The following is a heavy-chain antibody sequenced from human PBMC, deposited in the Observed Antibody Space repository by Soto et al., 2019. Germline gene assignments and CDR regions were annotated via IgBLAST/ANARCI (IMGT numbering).Heavy chain of an antibody. V-gene: IGHV4-30-4*01. CDR2: IYYSGST. Sequence: QVQLQESGPGLVKPSQTLSLTCTVSGGSISSGDYYWSWIRQPPGKGLEWIGYIYYSGSTYYNPSLKSRVTISVDTSKNQCSRKLSSVTAADTAVYYCARVRGHIRKKNAFDIWGQGTMVTVSS. CDR3: ARVRGHIRKKNAFDI. CDR1: GGSISSGDYY. D-gene: IGHD3-10*01. J-gene: IGHJ3*02.